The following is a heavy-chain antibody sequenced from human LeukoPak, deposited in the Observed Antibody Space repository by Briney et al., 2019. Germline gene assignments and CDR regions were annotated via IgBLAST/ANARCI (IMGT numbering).Heavy chain of an antibody. CDR2: IRSSYT. J-gene: IGHJ4*02. V-gene: IGHV3-11*03. CDR1: GFAFSDYY. Sequence: KPVGSLRLSCAASGFAFSDYYMSWIRQAPGKGLEWVSYIRSSYTNYADSVKGRFTISRDIAKNSLCLQMNSLRAEDTAVYYCARLHSSTLDYWGEGTLGTVSS. CDR3: ARLHSSTLDY. D-gene: IGHD6-13*01.